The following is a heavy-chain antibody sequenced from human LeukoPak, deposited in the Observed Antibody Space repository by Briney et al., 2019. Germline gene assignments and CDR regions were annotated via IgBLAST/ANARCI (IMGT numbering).Heavy chain of an antibody. J-gene: IGHJ4*02. D-gene: IGHD2-15*01. CDR2: ISGSGGST. CDR1: GFTFSSYA. Sequence: GGSLRLSCAASGFTFSSYAMSWVRQAPGKGLEWVSAISGSGGSTYYADSVKGRFTISGDNSKNTLYLQMNSLRAEDTAVYYCAKVRDIVVVVAAHFDYWGQGTLVTVSS. CDR3: AKVRDIVVVVAAHFDY. V-gene: IGHV3-23*01.